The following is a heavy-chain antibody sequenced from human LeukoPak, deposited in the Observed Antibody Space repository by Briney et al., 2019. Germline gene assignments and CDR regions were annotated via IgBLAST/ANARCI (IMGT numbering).Heavy chain of an antibody. CDR3: ARGGYCSSSICYSLNAFDI. CDR2: ISSSGTTI. V-gene: IGHV3-48*03. Sequence: RAGGSLRLSCAASGFTFSSYEMNWVRQAPGKGLEWVSYISSSGTTIYYADSVKGRFTISRDNAKNSLYLQMNSLRAEDTAVYYCARGGYCSSSICYSLNAFDIWGQGTMFTVSS. J-gene: IGHJ3*02. CDR1: GFTFSSYE. D-gene: IGHD2-2*01.